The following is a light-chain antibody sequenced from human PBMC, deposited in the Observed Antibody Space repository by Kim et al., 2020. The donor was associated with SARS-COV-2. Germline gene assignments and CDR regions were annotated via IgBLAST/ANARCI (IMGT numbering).Light chain of an antibody. V-gene: IGLV1-44*01. CDR2: SNN. CDR3: AVWDDSLKQGV. CDR1: TSNIGSNN. Sequence: ELTQPPSASGTPGQRVTISCSGSTSNIGSNNVDWYQQFQGASPNVLIHSNNQRPSGIPDRFSGSRSGTSASLAISGLQSGDEADYYCAVWDDSLKQGVFGGGTQLTVL. J-gene: IGLJ3*02.